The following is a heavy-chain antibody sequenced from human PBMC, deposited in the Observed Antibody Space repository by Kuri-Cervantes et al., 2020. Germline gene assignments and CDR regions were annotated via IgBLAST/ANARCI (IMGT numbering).Heavy chain of an antibody. CDR3: ARDQFDYDSSGIFDY. D-gene: IGHD3-22*01. V-gene: IGHV1-18*01. CDR1: GYTFTSYG. J-gene: IGHJ4*02. CDR2: ISAYNGNT. Sequence: ASVKVSCKASGYTFTSYGISWVRQAPGQGLEWMGRISAYNGNTNYAQKLQGRVTMTTDTSTSTVYMELSSLRSEDTAVYYCARDQFDYDSSGIFDYWGQGTLVTVSS.